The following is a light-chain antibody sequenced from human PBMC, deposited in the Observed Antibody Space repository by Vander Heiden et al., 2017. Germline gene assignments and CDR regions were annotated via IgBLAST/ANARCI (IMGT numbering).Light chain of an antibody. CDR1: QSVSNY. V-gene: IGKV3-11*01. Sequence: EIVLTQSPSTLSLSPGDRATLSCRASQSVSNYLAWYQHKPGQAPRLLIYDASNRAAGIPARCSGSGSGTEFTLTISSLEPEDFAVYYCQQRSNWPPEVTFGGGTKVEIK. CDR2: DAS. CDR3: QQRSNWPPEVT. J-gene: IGKJ4*01.